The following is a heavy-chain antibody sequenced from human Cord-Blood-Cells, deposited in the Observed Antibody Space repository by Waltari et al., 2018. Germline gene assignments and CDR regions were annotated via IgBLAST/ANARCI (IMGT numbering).Heavy chain of an antibody. Sequence: QLQLQESGPGLVKPSETLSLTCTVSGGSISSSSSYWGWILQPPGKGLEWFGSIYYSGSTYYNPSLKSRVTISVDTSKNQFSLKLSSVTAADTAVYYCARFGVVIGEYFQHWGQDTLVTVSS. D-gene: IGHD3-3*01. J-gene: IGHJ1*01. CDR1: GGSISSSSSY. CDR2: IYYSGST. CDR3: ARFGVVIGEYFQH. V-gene: IGHV4-39*01.